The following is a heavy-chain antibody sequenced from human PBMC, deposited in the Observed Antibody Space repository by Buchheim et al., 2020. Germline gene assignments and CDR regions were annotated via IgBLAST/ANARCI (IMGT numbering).Heavy chain of an antibody. CDR2: VNESGSA. Sequence: QVRLQQWGAGLLKPSETLSLTCAVYGGTFSGYYWSWIRQPPGMGLEWIGEVNESGSANYNPSLHSRVTMSVDTSKKQFFLNLNSVTAADTAMYYCARGLRRAAAGNYYFDSWGQGNL. V-gene: IGHV4-34*01. D-gene: IGHD6-13*01. CDR3: ARGLRRAAAGNYYFDS. CDR1: GGTFSGYY. J-gene: IGHJ4*02.